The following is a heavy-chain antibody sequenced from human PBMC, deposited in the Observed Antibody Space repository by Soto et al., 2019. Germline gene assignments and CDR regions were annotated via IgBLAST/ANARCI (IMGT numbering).Heavy chain of an antibody. CDR1: GYTFSGYY. D-gene: IGHD2-2*02. CDR2: INPNSGGT. V-gene: IGHV1-2*02. Sequence: ASVKVSCKASGYTFSGYYIHWLRQAPGQGLEWMGWINPNSGGTNYAQKFQGRVTVTRDTPTSTAYMELSRLTSDDTAVYYCARSLTEGYCTITGCYTRPLYGMDVWGQGTTVTISS. CDR3: ARSLTEGYCTITGCYTRPLYGMDV. J-gene: IGHJ6*02.